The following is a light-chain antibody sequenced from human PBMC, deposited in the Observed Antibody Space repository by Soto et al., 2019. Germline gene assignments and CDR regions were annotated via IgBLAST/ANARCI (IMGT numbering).Light chain of an antibody. V-gene: IGLV2-14*01. J-gene: IGLJ1*01. Sequence: QSVLTQPASVSGSPGQSITISCTGTSSDIGGYNYVSWYQQHPGKAPKLMISEVTNRPSGVSNRFSGSKSGNTASLTISGLQTGEGAYYLCWLYTITSTPFGFRTGTKVTVL. CDR2: EVT. CDR1: SSDIGGYNY. CDR3: WLYTITSTPFG.